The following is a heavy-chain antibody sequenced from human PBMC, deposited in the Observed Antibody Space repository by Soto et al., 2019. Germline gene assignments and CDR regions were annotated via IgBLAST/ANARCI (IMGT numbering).Heavy chain of an antibody. J-gene: IGHJ6*02. Sequence: GGSLRLSCAASGFTFSSYSMNWVRQAPGKGLEWVSSISSSSSYIYYADSVKGRFTISRDNAKNSLYLQMNSPRAEDTAVYYCAREYYDFWSGSLPSYGMDVWGQGTTVTVSS. CDR1: GFTFSSYS. CDR3: AREYYDFWSGSLPSYGMDV. CDR2: ISSSSSYI. V-gene: IGHV3-21*01. D-gene: IGHD3-3*01.